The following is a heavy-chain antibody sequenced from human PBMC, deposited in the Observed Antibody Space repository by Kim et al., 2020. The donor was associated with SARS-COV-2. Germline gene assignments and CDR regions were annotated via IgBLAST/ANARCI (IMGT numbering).Heavy chain of an antibody. CDR1: GFTVSSNY. J-gene: IGHJ6*02. Sequence: GGSLRLSCAASGFTVSSNYMSWVRQAPGKGLEWVSVIYSGGSTYYADSVKGRFTISRHNSKNTLYLQMNSLRAEDTAVYYCARGGPGVTTLYYYYYGMDVWGQGTTVTVSS. CDR3: ARGGPGVTTLYYYYYGMDV. D-gene: IGHD4-17*01. CDR2: IYSGGST. V-gene: IGHV3-53*04.